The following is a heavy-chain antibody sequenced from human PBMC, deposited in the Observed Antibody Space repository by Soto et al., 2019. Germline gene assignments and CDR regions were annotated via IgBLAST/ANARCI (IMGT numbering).Heavy chain of an antibody. CDR1: GFTLSSYW. Sequence: EVQLVESGGGWVQPGGSLRLSCAASGFTLSSYWRNWVRLAPGKGLEWVANIKQDGSQKNYVDSVKGRFTISRDNAKNSLYLQMSSLRAEDTAVYYCMTSVTTHDYWGQGTLVTVSS. CDR3: MTSVTTHDY. CDR2: IKQDGSQK. J-gene: IGHJ4*02. V-gene: IGHV3-7*01. D-gene: IGHD4-17*01.